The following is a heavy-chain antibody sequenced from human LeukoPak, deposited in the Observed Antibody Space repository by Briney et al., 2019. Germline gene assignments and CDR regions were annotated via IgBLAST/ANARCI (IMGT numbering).Heavy chain of an antibody. V-gene: IGHV4-31*03. D-gene: IGHD1-7*01. CDR2: IYYSGST. CDR1: GGSISSGGYY. CDR3: ARVPPAGTTVDY. J-gene: IGHJ4*02. Sequence: SETLSLTCTVSGGSISSGGYYWSWIRQHPGKGLEWIGYIYYSGSTCYNPSLKSRVTISVDTSKNQFSLKLSSVTAADTAVYYCARVPPAGTTVDYWGQGTLVTVSS.